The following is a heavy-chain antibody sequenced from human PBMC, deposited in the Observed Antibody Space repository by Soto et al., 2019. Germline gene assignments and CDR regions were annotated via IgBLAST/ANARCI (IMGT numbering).Heavy chain of an antibody. CDR3: ARDLWGYCGTDCYPLDV. CDR2: LYNTGST. D-gene: IGHD2-21*02. Sequence: ETLSLTCTVSGGSISRYYWSWIRQPPGKGLEWIGYLYNTGSTIYNPSLESRVTISVDTSKNQFSLKLNSVTAADTAVYYCARDLWGYCGTDCYPLDVWGPGTTVTVSS. J-gene: IGHJ6*02. V-gene: IGHV4-59*01. CDR1: GGSISRYY.